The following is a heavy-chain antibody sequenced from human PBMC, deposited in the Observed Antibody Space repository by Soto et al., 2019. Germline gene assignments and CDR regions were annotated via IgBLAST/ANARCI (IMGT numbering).Heavy chain of an antibody. V-gene: IGHV1-8*01. CDR2: MNPNSGNT. CDR1: GYTFTSYD. J-gene: IGHJ6*03. D-gene: IGHD3-10*01. CDR3: ARGRRITMGRGVTGHYYYYMDV. Sequence: GASVKVSCKASGYTFTSYDINWVRQATGQGLEWMGWMNPNSGNTGYAQKFQGRVTMTRNTSISTAYMELSSLRSEDTAVYYCARGRRITMGRGVTGHYYYYMDVWGKGTTVTVSS.